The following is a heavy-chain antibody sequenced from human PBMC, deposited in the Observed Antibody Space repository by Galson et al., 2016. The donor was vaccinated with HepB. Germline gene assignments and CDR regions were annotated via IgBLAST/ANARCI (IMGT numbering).Heavy chain of an antibody. CDR2: IWYDGSNK. CDR1: GFTFRSYG. Sequence: SLRLSCAASGFTFRSYGMHWVRQAPGKGLEWVAVIWYDGSNKYYADSVKGRFTISRDNSKSTLYLQMNSLRAEDTAVYYCAKSSSGATPRPNFDYWGQGTLVTVSS. J-gene: IGHJ4*02. CDR3: AKSSSGATPRPNFDY. V-gene: IGHV3-33*06. D-gene: IGHD1-26*01.